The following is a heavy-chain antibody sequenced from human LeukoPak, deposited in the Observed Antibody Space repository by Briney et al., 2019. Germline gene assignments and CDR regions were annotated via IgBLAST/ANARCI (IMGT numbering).Heavy chain of an antibody. V-gene: IGHV3-23*01. CDR1: GFTFSSYA. J-gene: IGHJ4*02. D-gene: IGHD3-22*01. CDR3: ARGLYDSDY. Sequence: PGGSLRLSCAASGFTFSSYAMSWVRQAPGKGLEWASAISGSGGITYYADPVNGRFTISRDNSKNTLYLQMNSLRAEDTAVYYCARGLYDSDYWGQGNLVTVSS. CDR2: ISGSGGIT.